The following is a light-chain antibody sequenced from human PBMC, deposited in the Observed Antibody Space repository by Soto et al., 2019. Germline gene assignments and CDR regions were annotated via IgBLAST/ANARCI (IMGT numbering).Light chain of an antibody. CDR2: DAS. CDR1: QSIANY. J-gene: IGKJ4*01. Sequence: IQMTQSPSSLSASVGDRVTITCRASQSIANYLNWYQQKPGKAPKLLIYDASNLETGVPSRFRGSGSGTDFSFTISSLQPEDIATYYCQQFDNLPLTFGGGTKVDIK. V-gene: IGKV1-33*01. CDR3: QQFDNLPLT.